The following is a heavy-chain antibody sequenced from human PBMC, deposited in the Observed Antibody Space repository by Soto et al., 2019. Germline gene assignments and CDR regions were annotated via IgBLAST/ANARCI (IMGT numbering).Heavy chain of an antibody. CDR3: ARHYDFWSGFSYFYGMDV. CDR1: GYDFSTYW. D-gene: IGHD3-3*01. V-gene: IGHV5-51*01. Sequence: PGESLKISCKGSGYDFSTYWIAWVRQMPGRGLEWMGIIFPNDADTKYSPSFLGQVTFSADKSISTAYLQWSSLKASDTAMYYCARHYDFWSGFSYFYGMDVWGQGTTVTVSS. CDR2: IFPNDADT. J-gene: IGHJ6*02.